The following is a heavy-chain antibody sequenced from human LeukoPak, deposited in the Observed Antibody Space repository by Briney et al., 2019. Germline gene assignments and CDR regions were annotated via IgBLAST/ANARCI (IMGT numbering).Heavy chain of an antibody. V-gene: IGHV1-2*02. J-gene: IGHJ4*02. D-gene: IGHD2-2*01. CDR2: INPNSGGT. CDR1: GYTLTGYY. CDR3: ARAAGEYCSSTSCYAGGDY. Sequence: ASVKVSCKASGYTLTGYYMHWVRQAPGQGLEWMGWINPNSGGTNYAQKFQGRVTMTRDTSISTAYMELSRLRSDDTAVYYCARAAGEYCSSTSCYAGGDYWGQGTLVTVSS.